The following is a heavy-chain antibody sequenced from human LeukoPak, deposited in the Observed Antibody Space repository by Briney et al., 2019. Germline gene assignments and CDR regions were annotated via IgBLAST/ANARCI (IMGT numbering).Heavy chain of an antibody. J-gene: IGHJ4*02. Sequence: SETLSLTCTVSGGSISSSNYYWGWIRQPPGKGLEWIGSIYYSGGTYYNPSLKSRVTISVDTSKNQFSLKLSSVTAADTAVYYCARSLILYGSGGRRPFDYWGQGTLVTVSS. CDR3: ARSLILYGSGGRRPFDY. D-gene: IGHD3-10*01. CDR2: IYYSGGT. V-gene: IGHV4-39*01. CDR1: GGSISSSNYY.